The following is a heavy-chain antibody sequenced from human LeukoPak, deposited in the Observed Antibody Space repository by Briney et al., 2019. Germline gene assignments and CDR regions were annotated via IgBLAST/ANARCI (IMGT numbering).Heavy chain of an antibody. V-gene: IGHV3-33*01. CDR3: ARGYGSGSYLY. CDR1: GFTISTYG. CDR2: LYSDGSNN. J-gene: IGHJ4*02. D-gene: IGHD3-10*01. Sequence: GTSLRLSCAASGFTISTYGMHWVRQAPGKGLEWVAILYSDGSNNYNEDSVKGRFTISRDNSRNTLYLQMNSLRAEDTAVYYCARGYGSGSYLYWGQGTLVTVSS.